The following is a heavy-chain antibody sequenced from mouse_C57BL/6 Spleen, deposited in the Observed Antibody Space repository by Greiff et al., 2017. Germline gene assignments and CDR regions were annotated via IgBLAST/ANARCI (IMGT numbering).Heavy chain of an antibody. D-gene: IGHD1-1*01. Sequence: QVQLQQSGAELVKPGASVKLSCKASGYTFTSYWMHWVKQRPGQGLEWIGMIHPNSGSTNYTEKFKSKATLTVDKYSSTAYMQLSSLTSEDAAVYYCARAAITTVGGFDYWGEGTTLTVSS. V-gene: IGHV1-64*01. CDR2: IHPNSGST. J-gene: IGHJ2*01. CDR1: GYTFTSYW. CDR3: ARAAITTVGGFDY.